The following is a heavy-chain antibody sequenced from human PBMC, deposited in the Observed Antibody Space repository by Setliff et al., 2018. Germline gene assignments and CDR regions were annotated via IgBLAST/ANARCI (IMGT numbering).Heavy chain of an antibody. J-gene: IGHJ6*02. Sequence: PGGSLRLSCAASGFTFSSYSMNWVRQAPGKGLEWVSYISSSSSTIYYADSVKGRFTISRDNAKNSLYLQMNSLRADDTALYYCARGDSSGWYVYYYYGMDVWGQGTTVTVSS. V-gene: IGHV3-48*01. CDR2: ISSSSSTI. CDR3: ARGDSSGWYVYYYYGMDV. CDR1: GFTFSSYS. D-gene: IGHD6-19*01.